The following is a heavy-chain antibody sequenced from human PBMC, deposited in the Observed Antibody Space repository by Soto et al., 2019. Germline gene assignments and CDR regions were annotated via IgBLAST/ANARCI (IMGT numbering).Heavy chain of an antibody. D-gene: IGHD3-22*01. CDR3: ARQIYDSDTGPNFQYYFDS. Sequence: PVDSLKISCKGSGYSFAGYWITWVRQKPGKGLEWMGRIDPSDSQTYYSPSFRGHVTISVTKSTTTVFLQWSSLRASDTAMYYCARQIYDSDTGPNFQYYFDSWGKGTPVTVSS. CDR2: IDPSDSQT. J-gene: IGHJ4*02. V-gene: IGHV5-10-1*01. CDR1: GYSFAGYW.